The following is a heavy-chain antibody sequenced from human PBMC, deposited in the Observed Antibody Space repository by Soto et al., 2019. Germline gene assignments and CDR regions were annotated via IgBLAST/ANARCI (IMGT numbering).Heavy chain of an antibody. D-gene: IGHD3-22*01. J-gene: IGHJ3*02. Sequence: SGGSLRLSCAASGFTFSSYAMHWVRQAPGKGLEYVSAISSNGGSTYYANSVKGRFTISRDNSKNTLYLQMGSLRAEDMTVYYCARYYYDSSGTGAFDIWGQGTMVTVSS. V-gene: IGHV3-64*01. CDR3: ARYYYDSSGTGAFDI. CDR1: GFTFSSYA. CDR2: ISSNGGST.